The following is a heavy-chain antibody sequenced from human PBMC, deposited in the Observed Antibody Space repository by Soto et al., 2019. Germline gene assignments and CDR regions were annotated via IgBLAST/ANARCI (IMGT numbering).Heavy chain of an antibody. J-gene: IGHJ6*02. Sequence: ASVKVSCMASGYTFTGYYMHWVRQAPGHGLEWMGWINPNSGGTNYAQKFQGRVTMTRDTSISTAYMELSRLRSDDTAVYYCASELGGLRSLNYYSDRMDFWGQGTTVTVSS. CDR1: GYTFTGYY. D-gene: IGHD5-12*01. CDR3: ASELGGLRSLNYYSDRMDF. CDR2: INPNSGGT. V-gene: IGHV1-2*02.